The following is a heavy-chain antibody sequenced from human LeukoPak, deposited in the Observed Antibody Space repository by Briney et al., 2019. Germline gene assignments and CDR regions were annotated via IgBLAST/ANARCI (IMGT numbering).Heavy chain of an antibody. CDR1: GYTFTSNY. Sequence: ASVKVSCKASGYTFTSNYMHWVRQAPGQGLEWMGIIHPSGGNTNYAQKFQGRVAMTRDTSTSTVYMELSSLRSEDTAIYYCARDCSSTRCQGPVFNNWGQGTLVTVSS. D-gene: IGHD2-2*01. CDR3: ARDCSSTRCQGPVFNN. V-gene: IGHV1-46*01. J-gene: IGHJ4*02. CDR2: IHPSGGNT.